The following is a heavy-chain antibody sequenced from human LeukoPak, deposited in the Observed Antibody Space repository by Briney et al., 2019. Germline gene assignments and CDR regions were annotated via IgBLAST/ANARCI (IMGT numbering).Heavy chain of an antibody. CDR2: IYTTGNT. CDR3: ARPVVAATTPDTFDI. V-gene: IGHV3-66*01. J-gene: IGHJ3*02. D-gene: IGHD2-15*01. Sequence: GGSLRLSCAASGFTFSSYSMNWVRQAPGKGLEWVSFIYTTGNTHNSGSVKGRFTISRDSSKNTLYLQMNSLRAEDTAVYYCARPVVAATTPDTFDIWGQGTMVTVSS. CDR1: GFTFSSYS.